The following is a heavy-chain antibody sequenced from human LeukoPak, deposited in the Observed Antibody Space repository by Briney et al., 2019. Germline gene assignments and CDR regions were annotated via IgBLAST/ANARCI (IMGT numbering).Heavy chain of an antibody. D-gene: IGHD4-23*01. CDR2: ISSSGSTI. Sequence: GGSLRLSCAASGFTLSSYEMNWVRQAPGKGLEWVSYISSSGSTIYYADSVKGRFTISRDNAKNSLYLQMNSLRAEDTAVYYCAGDYGGFYFDYWGQGTLVTVSS. V-gene: IGHV3-48*03. CDR1: GFTLSSYE. CDR3: AGDYGGFYFDY. J-gene: IGHJ4*02.